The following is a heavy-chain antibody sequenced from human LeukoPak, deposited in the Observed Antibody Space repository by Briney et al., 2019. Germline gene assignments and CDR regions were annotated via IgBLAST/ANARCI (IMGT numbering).Heavy chain of an antibody. D-gene: IGHD3-16*02. CDR2: IIPILGIA. V-gene: IGHV1-69*04. J-gene: IGHJ4*02. Sequence: SVKVSCKASGGTFSSYAISWVRQAPGQGLEWMGRIIPILGIANYAQKFQGRVTITADKSTSTAYMELSSLRSEDTAVYYCAREAIRVRLGELSLLGYFDYWGQGTLVTVSS. CDR3: AREAIRVRLGELSLLGYFDY. CDR1: GGTFSSYA.